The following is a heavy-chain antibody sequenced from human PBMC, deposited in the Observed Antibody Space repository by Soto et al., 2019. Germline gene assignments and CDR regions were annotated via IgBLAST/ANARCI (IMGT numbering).Heavy chain of an antibody. Sequence: GGSLRLSCSASAINFRSYAMSWVRQAPGKGLEWVSAVGGSGSDTYYADSVKGRFTISRDDSKNTLYLHMSSLRVEDTAIYYCAKRQTFDFWSGYLPFFDYWGQGTPVTVSS. CDR2: VGGSGSDT. D-gene: IGHD3-3*01. CDR1: AINFRSYA. CDR3: AKRQTFDFWSGYLPFFDY. J-gene: IGHJ4*02. V-gene: IGHV3-23*01.